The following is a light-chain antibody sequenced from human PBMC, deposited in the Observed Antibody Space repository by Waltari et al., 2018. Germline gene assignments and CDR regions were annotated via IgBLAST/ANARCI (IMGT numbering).Light chain of an antibody. Sequence: EIVLTQSPATLSLSPGETATLSCRASQSVDTYLAWYQQKPGQAPRLLIYDASNRATGIPPRFRGSGSGTDFTLTISSLEAEDFAVYYCQQRSNWTPHTFGQGARLEIK. CDR1: QSVDTY. V-gene: IGKV3-11*01. CDR3: QQRSNWTPHT. J-gene: IGKJ2*01. CDR2: DAS.